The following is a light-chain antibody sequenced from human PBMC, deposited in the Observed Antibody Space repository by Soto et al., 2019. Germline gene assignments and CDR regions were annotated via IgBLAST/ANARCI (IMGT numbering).Light chain of an antibody. V-gene: IGKV3-15*01. CDR2: RTS. CDR1: PSISSN. Sequence: ETVLTQSPGTLSLSPGGRATLSCRASPSISSNLAWYQQKPGQAPRLLMFRTSSRATGFPARFSGSGSGTEFNLTISSLQSEDFGVYYCQQYNNWPRATFGGGTKVDIK. J-gene: IGKJ4*01. CDR3: QQYNNWPRAT.